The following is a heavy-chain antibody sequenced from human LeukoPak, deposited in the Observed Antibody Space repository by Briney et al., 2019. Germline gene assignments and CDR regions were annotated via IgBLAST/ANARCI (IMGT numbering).Heavy chain of an antibody. V-gene: IGHV1-69*05. D-gene: IGHD3-3*01. CDR3: ARTQNYDFWSGYYSKERSRYYYYYYMDV. CDR2: IIPIFGTA. CDR1: GGTFSSYA. Sequence: SVKVSCKASGGTFSSYAISWVRQAPGQGLEWMGGIIPIFGTANYAQKFQGRVTITTDESTSTAYMELSSLRSEDTAVYYCARTQNYDFWSGYYSKERSRYYYYYYMDVWGKGTTVTVSS. J-gene: IGHJ6*03.